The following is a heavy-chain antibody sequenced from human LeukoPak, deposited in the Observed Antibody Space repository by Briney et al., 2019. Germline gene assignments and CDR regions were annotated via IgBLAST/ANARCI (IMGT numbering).Heavy chain of an antibody. J-gene: IGHJ4*02. CDR3: ARDSGDYGDYAFDY. CDR2: IYTSGST. V-gene: IGHV4-4*07. D-gene: IGHD4-17*01. Sequence: SETLSLTCAVYGGSFSGYYWSWIRQPAGKGLEWIGRIYTSGSTNYNPSLKSRVTMSVDTSKNQFSLKLSSVTAADTAVYYCARDSGDYGDYAFDYWGQGTLVTVSS. CDR1: GGSFSGYY.